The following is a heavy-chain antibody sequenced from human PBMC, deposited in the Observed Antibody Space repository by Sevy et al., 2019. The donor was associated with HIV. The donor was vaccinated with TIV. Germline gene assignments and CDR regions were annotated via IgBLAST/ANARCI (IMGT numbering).Heavy chain of an antibody. CDR2: IVPIFGTA. CDR3: ARYTYYYDSSGYPLPYYYGMDV. D-gene: IGHD3-22*01. CDR1: GGTFSSYA. Sequence: SVKVSCKASGGTFSSYAISWVRQAPGQGLEWMGGIVPIFGTANYAQKFQGRVTITADESTGTAYMELSSLGSEDTAVYYCARYTYYYDSSGYPLPYYYGMDVWGQGTTVTVSS. J-gene: IGHJ6*02. V-gene: IGHV1-69*13.